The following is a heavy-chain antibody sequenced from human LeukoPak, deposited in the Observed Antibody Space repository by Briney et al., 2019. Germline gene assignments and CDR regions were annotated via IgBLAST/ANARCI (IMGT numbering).Heavy chain of an antibody. Sequence: ASVKVSCKASGYTFTSYGISWVRQAPGQGPEWMGWISAYNGNTNYAQKLQGRVTMTTDTSTSTAYMELRSLRSDDTAVYYCARVGEDYDSSGYYYFDYWGQGTLVTVSS. D-gene: IGHD3-22*01. CDR1: GYTFTSYG. V-gene: IGHV1-18*01. CDR3: ARVGEDYDSSGYYYFDY. CDR2: ISAYNGNT. J-gene: IGHJ4*02.